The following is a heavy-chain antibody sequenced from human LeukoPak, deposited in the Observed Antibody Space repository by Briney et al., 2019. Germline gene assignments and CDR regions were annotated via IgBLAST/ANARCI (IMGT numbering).Heavy chain of an antibody. Sequence: ASVKVSCKASGYTFTGYYMHWVRQAPGQGLEWMGWINPNSGGTNYAQKFQGRATMTRDTSISTAYMELSRLRSDDTAVYYCARPPDDFWSGYYPDWGQGTLVTVSS. CDR1: GYTFTGYY. CDR3: ARPPDDFWSGYYPD. D-gene: IGHD3-3*01. J-gene: IGHJ4*02. V-gene: IGHV1-2*02. CDR2: INPNSGGT.